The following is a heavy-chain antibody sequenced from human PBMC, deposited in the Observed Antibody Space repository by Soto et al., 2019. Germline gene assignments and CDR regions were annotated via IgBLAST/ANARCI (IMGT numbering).Heavy chain of an antibody. V-gene: IGHV4-30-4*01. CDR1: GDSISSGDYY. J-gene: IGHJ4*02. CDR3: ARGGVLLQFFDY. Sequence: KPSETLSLTCTVSGDSISSGDYYWSWIRQPPGKGLEWIGYIYDSGSTHYNPSLRSRVSMPVDTSKNQFSLRLSSVTAADTAVYYCARGGVLLQFFDYWGQGTLVT. CDR2: IYDSGST. D-gene: IGHD5-12*01.